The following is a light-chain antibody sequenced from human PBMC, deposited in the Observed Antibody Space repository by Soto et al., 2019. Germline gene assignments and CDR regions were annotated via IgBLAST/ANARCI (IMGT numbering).Light chain of an antibody. J-gene: IGKJ3*01. CDR1: QTISSW. CDR2: RAS. CDR3: QHYDSYSGT. V-gene: IGKV1-5*03. Sequence: DIQMTQSPSTLSASVGDRVTLTCRASQTISSWLAWYQQKPGKAPKLLIYRASSLESGVPSRFSGSGSGAEFTLTISRLQPDDFATYYCQHYDSYSGTFGPGTEVDIK.